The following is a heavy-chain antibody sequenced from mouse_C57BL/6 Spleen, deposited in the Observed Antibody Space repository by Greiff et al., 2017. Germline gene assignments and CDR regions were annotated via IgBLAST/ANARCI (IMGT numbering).Heavy chain of an antibody. CDR1: GFTFSSSG. V-gene: IGHV5-6*02. CDR2: ISSGGSST. J-gene: IGHJ3*01. Sequence: VKLMESGGDLVKPGGSLKLSCAASGFTFSSSGMSWVRQTPDKRLAWVATISSGGSSTYYPDSVKWRFTISRAHAKNTLYLQMPSLKSEDTAMYFFERPCKYYGSRGGFAYWGQGTILTVSS. CDR3: ERPCKYYGSRGGFAY. D-gene: IGHD1-1*01.